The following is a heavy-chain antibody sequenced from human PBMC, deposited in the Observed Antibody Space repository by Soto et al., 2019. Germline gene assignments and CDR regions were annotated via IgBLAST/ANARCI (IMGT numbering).Heavy chain of an antibody. V-gene: IGHV1-69*12. Sequence: QVQLVQSGAEVKKPGSSVKVSCKASGGTFSSYAISWVRQAPGQGLEWMGGIIPIFGTANYAQKFQGRVTITADESTSTAHMELSSLRSEDTAAYYCARDLCIVATIGGLGDYCVQGTLVTVSS. CDR3: ARDLCIVATIGGLGDY. CDR2: IIPIFGTA. J-gene: IGHJ4*02. CDR1: GGTFSSYA. D-gene: IGHD5-12*01.